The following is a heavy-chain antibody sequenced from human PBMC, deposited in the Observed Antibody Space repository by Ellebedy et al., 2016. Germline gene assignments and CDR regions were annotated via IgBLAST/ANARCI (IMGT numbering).Heavy chain of an antibody. V-gene: IGHV3-15*01. D-gene: IGHD5-18*01. CDR1: GFTFSNAW. J-gene: IGHJ4*02. Sequence: GGSLRLSCAASGFTFSNAWMNWVRQAPGRGLEWVGRIKSKTDGGAADYAAPLKGRFTISRDDSKNTLDLQMNSLKTEDTAVYFCTTVYRYNYDSVWGQGTLVTVSS. CDR3: TTVYRYNYDSV. CDR2: IKSKTDGGAA.